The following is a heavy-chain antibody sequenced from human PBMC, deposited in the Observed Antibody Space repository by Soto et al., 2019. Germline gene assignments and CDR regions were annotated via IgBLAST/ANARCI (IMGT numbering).Heavy chain of an antibody. D-gene: IGHD2-15*01. CDR2: IFSFDEK. Sequence: QVTLKESGPVLVSPTDPLTVPCPVSGFSLNNYSGGVRWTSAPTGNAAECLAHIFSFDEKSYSTSVRTRLNIPNDISKGQVVLIMTNMNPFDPATYFGARIPSYGSTWESYFYYYGMDVWGPGTTVTVSS. J-gene: IGHJ6*02. CDR3: ARIPSYGSTWESYFYYYGMDV. V-gene: IGHV2-26*01. CDR1: GFSLNNYSGG.